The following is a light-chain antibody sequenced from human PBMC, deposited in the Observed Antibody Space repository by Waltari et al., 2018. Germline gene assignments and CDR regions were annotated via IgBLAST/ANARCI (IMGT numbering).Light chain of an antibody. CDR1: KLGNKY. Sequence: SYELIQPPSVSVSPGQTASITCSGDKLGNKYVCWYQQKPGQSPVLVIYQDSKRPSGIPERVSGSNSGNTATLTISGTQAMDEADYYCQAWDSSPVFGTGTKVTVL. CDR3: QAWDSSPV. J-gene: IGLJ1*01. CDR2: QDS. V-gene: IGLV3-1*01.